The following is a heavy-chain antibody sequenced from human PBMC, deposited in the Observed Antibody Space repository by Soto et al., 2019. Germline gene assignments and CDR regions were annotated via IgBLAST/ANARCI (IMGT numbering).Heavy chain of an antibody. J-gene: IGHJ5*02. V-gene: IGHV4-61*01. CDR1: GGSVSNISDY. CDR3: ARQSPDYLGSVGWFDP. D-gene: IGHD1-26*01. Sequence: SETLSLTCTVSGGSVSNISDYWSWVLQPQGKGLEWIGYIYYSGSADYNPSLGSRVTISLDTSKNQFSLKLRSVTAADTAVYYCARQSPDYLGSVGWFDPWGQGTLVTVSS. CDR2: IYYSGSA.